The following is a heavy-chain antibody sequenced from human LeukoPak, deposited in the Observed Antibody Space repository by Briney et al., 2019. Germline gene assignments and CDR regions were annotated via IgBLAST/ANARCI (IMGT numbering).Heavy chain of an antibody. Sequence: GVSLRLSCAASGFTFSSYAMSWVRQAPGKGLEWVSTITDSGGSTYYADSVKGRFTISRDNSKNTLYLQMDNLRVEDTAVFYCASTGQGYPYGFDYWGQGPLVTVSP. D-gene: IGHD5-18*01. CDR1: GFTFSSYA. CDR2: ITDSGGST. J-gene: IGHJ4*02. CDR3: ASTGQGYPYGFDY. V-gene: IGHV3-23*01.